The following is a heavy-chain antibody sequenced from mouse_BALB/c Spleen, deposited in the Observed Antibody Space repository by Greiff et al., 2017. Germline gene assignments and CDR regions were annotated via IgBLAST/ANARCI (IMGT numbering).Heavy chain of an antibody. V-gene: IGHV7-3*02. Sequence: EVQLVESGGGLVQPGGSLRLSCATSGFTFTDYYMSWVRQPPGKALEWLGFIRNKANGYTTEYSASVKGRFTISRDNSQSILYLQMNTLRAEDSATYYCAREDDYYFDYWGQGTTLTVSS. CDR2: IRNKANGYTT. J-gene: IGHJ2*01. D-gene: IGHD2-4*01. CDR1: GFTFTDYY. CDR3: AREDDYYFDY.